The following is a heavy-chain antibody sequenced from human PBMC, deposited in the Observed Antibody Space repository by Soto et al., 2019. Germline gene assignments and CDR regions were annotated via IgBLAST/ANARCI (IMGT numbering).Heavy chain of an antibody. CDR2: IYHSVST. D-gene: IGHD5-12*01. CDR1: GGSISSGGYS. Sequence: ASETLSLTCAVSGGSISSGGYSCSWIRQPPGKGLEWIGDIYHSVSTHYNPSRKSRVTISVHRSKNQFSLKLSSVTAADTAVYYCARGGSGYHFDYWGQGTLVTVSS. J-gene: IGHJ4*02. V-gene: IGHV4-30-2*01. CDR3: ARGGSGYHFDY.